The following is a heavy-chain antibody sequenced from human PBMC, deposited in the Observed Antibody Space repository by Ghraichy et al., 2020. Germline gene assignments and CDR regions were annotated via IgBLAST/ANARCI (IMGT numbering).Heavy chain of an antibody. CDR2: INHSGST. CDR1: GGSFSGYY. Sequence: SETLSLTCAVYGGSFSGYYWSWIRRPPGKGLEWIGEINHSGSTNYNPSLKSRVTISVDTSKNQFSLKLSSVTAADTAVFYCARGYSQNFWSGYTLRRWFDPWGQGTLVTVSS. J-gene: IGHJ5*02. D-gene: IGHD3-3*01. V-gene: IGHV4-34*01. CDR3: ARGYSQNFWSGYTLRRWFDP.